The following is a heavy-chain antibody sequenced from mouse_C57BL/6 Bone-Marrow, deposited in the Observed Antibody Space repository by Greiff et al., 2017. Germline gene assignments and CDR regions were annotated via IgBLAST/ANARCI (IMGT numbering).Heavy chain of an antibody. CDR2: ISGGGGNT. CDR1: GSTFSSYT. V-gene: IGHV5-9*01. J-gene: IGHJ1*03. D-gene: IGHD1-1*01. Sequence: DVMLVESGGGLVKPGGSLKLSCAASGSTFSSYTMSWVRQTPEKRLQWVAAISGGGGNTYYPDSVKGRFTISRDNDKNILYLQMSSLRSEDTALYYCSRQVTTVLATKYFDVWGTGTTVTVSS. CDR3: SRQVTTVLATKYFDV.